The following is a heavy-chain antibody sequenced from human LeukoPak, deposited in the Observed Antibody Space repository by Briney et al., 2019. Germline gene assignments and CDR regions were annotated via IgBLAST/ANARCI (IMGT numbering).Heavy chain of an antibody. CDR1: GFTFSSYA. Sequence: GGSLRLSCAASGFTFSSYAMSWVRQAPGKGLEWVSAIIGSGGSTYYADSVKGRFTISRDNSKNTLYLQMNSLRGEDTAVYYCAKVRLDDSSGYYYSWLGAFDIWGQGTMVTVSS. CDR2: IIGSGGST. D-gene: IGHD3-22*01. J-gene: IGHJ3*02. V-gene: IGHV3-23*01. CDR3: AKVRLDDSSGYYYSWLGAFDI.